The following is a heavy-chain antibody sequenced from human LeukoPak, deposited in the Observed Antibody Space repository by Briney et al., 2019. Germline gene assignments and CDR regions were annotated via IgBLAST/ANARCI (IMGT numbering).Heavy chain of an antibody. D-gene: IGHD2-2*02. CDR2: ISSSSSYI. V-gene: IGHV3-21*01. CDR3: ARDDGEYQLLYDDAFDI. J-gene: IGHJ3*02. CDR1: GFTFSSYS. Sequence: GGSLRLSCAASGFTFSSYSMNWVRQAPGKGLEWVSSISSSSSYIYYADSVKGRFTISRDNAKNSLYLQMNSLRAEDTAVYYCARDDGEYQLLYDDAFDIWGQGTMVTVSS.